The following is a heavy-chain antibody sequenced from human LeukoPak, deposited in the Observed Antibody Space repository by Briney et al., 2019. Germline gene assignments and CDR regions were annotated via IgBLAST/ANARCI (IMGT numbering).Heavy chain of an antibody. D-gene: IGHD2-15*01. V-gene: IGHV3-7*03. CDR2: IKEDGSEK. J-gene: IGHJ4*02. CDR1: GFTFSTYW. Sequence: GGSLRLSCAASGFTFSTYWMDWVRQAPGKGLEWVANIKEDGSEKYHEDSVKGRFTISRDNAKNSLYLQMNSLRAEDTAVYYCARNVGWFRFDYWGQGTLVTVSS. CDR3: ARNVGWFRFDY.